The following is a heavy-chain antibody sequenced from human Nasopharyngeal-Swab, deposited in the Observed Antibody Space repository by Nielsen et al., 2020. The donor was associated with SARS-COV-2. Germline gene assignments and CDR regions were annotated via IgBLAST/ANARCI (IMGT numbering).Heavy chain of an antibody. V-gene: IGHV3-33*01. CDR3: ARASKFFLGYCSGGSCYKNWFDP. CDR2: IWDDGSNK. D-gene: IGHD2-15*01. Sequence: WIRQKAGKGLEGEEEIWDDGSNKYYADSVKGRFTISRDNSKNTLYLQMNSLRAEDTAVYYCARASKFFLGYCSGGSCYKNWFDPWGQGTLVTVSS. J-gene: IGHJ5*02.